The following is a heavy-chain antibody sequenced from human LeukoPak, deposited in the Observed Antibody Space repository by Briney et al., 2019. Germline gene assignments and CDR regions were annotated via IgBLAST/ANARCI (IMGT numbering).Heavy chain of an antibody. D-gene: IGHD2-2*01. V-gene: IGHV3-23*01. CDR3: AKGIRLVVVPAALDY. J-gene: IGHJ4*02. CDR2: ISGSGGTT. Sequence: PGGSLRLSCAASGFTFSSYAMNWVRQAPGKGLEWVSAISGSGGTTYYADSVKGRFTISRDNSKNTLYLQMNSLRAEDTAVYYCAKGIRLVVVPAALDYWGQGTLVTVSS. CDR1: GFTFSSYA.